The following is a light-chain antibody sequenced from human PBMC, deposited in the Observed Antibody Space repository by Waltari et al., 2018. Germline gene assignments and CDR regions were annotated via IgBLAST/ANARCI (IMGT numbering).Light chain of an antibody. V-gene: IGLV2-14*01. CDR3: SSYTSSSTPWV. J-gene: IGLJ3*02. Sequence: QSALTQPASVSGSPGQSLTISCTGTSSDVGGYNYVSWYQQHTGKAPKLMLYDVSKRPSGVSNRFSGSKSGNTASLTISGLQAEDEADYYCSSYTSSSTPWVFGGGTKLTVL. CDR1: SSDVGGYNY. CDR2: DVS.